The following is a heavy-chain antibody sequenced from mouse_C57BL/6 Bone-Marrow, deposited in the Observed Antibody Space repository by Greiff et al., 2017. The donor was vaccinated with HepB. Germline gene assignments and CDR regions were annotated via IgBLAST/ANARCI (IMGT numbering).Heavy chain of an antibody. V-gene: IGHV1-76*01. CDR2: IYPGSGNT. D-gene: IGHD2-5*01. J-gene: IGHJ3*01. CDR3: ARSFPYYSKFAY. CDR1: GYTFTDYY. Sequence: QVQLQQSGAELVRPGASVKLSCKASGYTFTDYYINWVKQRPGQGLEWIARIYPGSGNTYYNEKFKGKATLTAEKSSSTAYMQLSSLTSEDSAVYFCARSFPYYSKFAYWGQGTLVTVSA.